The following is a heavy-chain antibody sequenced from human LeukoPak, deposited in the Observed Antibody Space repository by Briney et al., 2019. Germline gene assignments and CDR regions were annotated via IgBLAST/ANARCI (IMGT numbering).Heavy chain of an antibody. J-gene: IGHJ5*02. V-gene: IGHV3-23*01. CDR2: LSGSGGNT. D-gene: IGHD3-3*01. CDR3: AKDESYYDFWSGYYTGWFDP. CDR1: GFTFSSYA. Sequence: PGGSLRLSCAASGFTFSSYAMSWARQAPGEGVEGVSALSGSGGNTYDADSVKGRFTISKDNSKNTLYLQMNSLRAEDTAVYYCAKDESYYDFWSGYYTGWFDPWGQGTLVTVSS.